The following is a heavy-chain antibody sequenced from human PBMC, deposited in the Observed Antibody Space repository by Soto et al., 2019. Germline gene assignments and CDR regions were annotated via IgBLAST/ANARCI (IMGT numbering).Heavy chain of an antibody. CDR1: GGSISSYY. J-gene: IGHJ4*02. Sequence: QVQLQESGPGLVKPSETLSLTCTVSGGSISSYYWSWIRQPPGKGLEWIGYIYHSGSTYYNPSLKSRVTISVDRSKNQFSLKLSSVTAADTAVYYCARVPLYWGQGTLVTVSS. CDR2: IYHSGST. CDR3: ARVPLY. V-gene: IGHV4-59*12.